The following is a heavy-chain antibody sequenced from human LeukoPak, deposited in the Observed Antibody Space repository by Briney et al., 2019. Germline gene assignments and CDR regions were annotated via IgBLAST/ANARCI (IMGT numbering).Heavy chain of an antibody. V-gene: IGHV4-61*02. CDR2: IYISGST. Sequence: SETLSLTCTVSGGSISSGSYYWSCTRQPAGKWLEWIGRIYISGSTNYNPSLKSRVTISVDTSKNQYSLRLSSVTAADTAVYYCARDSPFVLYSSGWTNFDYWGQGTLVTVSS. CDR1: GGSISSGSYY. D-gene: IGHD6-19*01. J-gene: IGHJ4*02. CDR3: ARDSPFVLYSSGWTNFDY.